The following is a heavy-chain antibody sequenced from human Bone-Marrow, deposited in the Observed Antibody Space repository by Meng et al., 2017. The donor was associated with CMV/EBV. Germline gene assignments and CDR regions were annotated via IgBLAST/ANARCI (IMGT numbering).Heavy chain of an antibody. V-gene: IGHV3-73*01. J-gene: IGHJ4*02. CDR3: TVYYYDRSGYINFDY. CDR1: FTFSDSD. Sequence: FTFSDSDIHWVRQAPGKGLEWVGRVSSKPHSYATAYAASVKGRFTISRDDSKDTAYLQMNSLKTEDTAVYYCTVYYYDRSGYINFDYWGQRTLVTVSS. D-gene: IGHD3-22*01. CDR2: VSSKPHSYAT.